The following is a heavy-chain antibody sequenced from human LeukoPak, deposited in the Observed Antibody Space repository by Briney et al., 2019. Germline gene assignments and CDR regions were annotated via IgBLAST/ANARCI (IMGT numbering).Heavy chain of an antibody. V-gene: IGHV3-23*01. D-gene: IGHD3-3*01. CDR1: GFTFSSYA. CDR2: ICGSGGSA. J-gene: IGHJ4*02. Sequence: GGSLRLSCAVSGFTFSSYAMSWVRQAPGKGLEWVSSICGSGGSAYYADSVKGRFTFSRDHSKNTLNLQMSSLRAEDTAIYYCAREKYDFWSGYSRYFDYWGQGTLVTVSS. CDR3: AREKYDFWSGYSRYFDY.